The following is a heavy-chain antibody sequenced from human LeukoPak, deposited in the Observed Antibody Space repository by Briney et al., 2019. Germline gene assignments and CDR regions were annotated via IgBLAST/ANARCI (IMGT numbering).Heavy chain of an antibody. Sequence: KASETLSLTCTVSGGSISSYYWSWIRQPPGKGLEWIGYIYYSGSTNYNPSLKSRVTMSVDTSKNQFSLKLSSVTAADTAVYYCARDKRVAVAGTYIYYYYMNVWGNGTTVTISS. CDR1: GGSISSYY. CDR3: ARDKRVAVAGTYIYYYYMNV. D-gene: IGHD6-19*01. J-gene: IGHJ6*03. CDR2: IYYSGST. V-gene: IGHV4-59*12.